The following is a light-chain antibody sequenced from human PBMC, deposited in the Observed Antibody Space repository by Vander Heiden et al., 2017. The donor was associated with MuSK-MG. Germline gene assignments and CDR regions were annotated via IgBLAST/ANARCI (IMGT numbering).Light chain of an antibody. CDR2: DAS. V-gene: IGKV1-33*01. CDR1: QDISNY. CDR3: QQYENFPSIT. Sequence: DIQMTQSPSSLSASVGDRVTITCQASQDISNYLNWYKQKPGKAPKLLIYDASNLETGVPSRFSGSGYGTDFTFTISSRQPEDIAPYYCQQYENFPSITFGQGTRLDIK. J-gene: IGKJ5*01.